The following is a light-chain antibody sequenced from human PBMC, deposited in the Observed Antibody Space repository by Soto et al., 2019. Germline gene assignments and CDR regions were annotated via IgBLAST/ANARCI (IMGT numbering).Light chain of an antibody. CDR3: QQRSNWPIT. V-gene: IGKV3-11*01. CDR1: QSFSSY. J-gene: IGKJ5*01. Sequence: IRLSQSPATLSLSKGERATLSCRASQSFSSYLAWYQQRPGQAPRLLIYDASVRATGIPPRFSGSGSGTDFTLTISSLEPEDFAVYYCQQRSNWPITFGQGTRLAVK. CDR2: DAS.